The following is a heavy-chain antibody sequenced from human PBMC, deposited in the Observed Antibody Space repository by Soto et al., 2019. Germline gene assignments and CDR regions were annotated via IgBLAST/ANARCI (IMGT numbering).Heavy chain of an antibody. CDR1: GGSISGYY. CDR3: ARRHGSCFDY. V-gene: IGHV4-59*01. J-gene: IGHJ4*02. Sequence: SETLSLTCPVSGGSISGYYWSWIRQPPGKGLEWIAYIYYSVTSYNPSLKSRVSISLDTSKNQFSLKLSSVTAADTAVYYCARRHGSCFDYWGQGTLVTVSS. CDR2: IYYSVT.